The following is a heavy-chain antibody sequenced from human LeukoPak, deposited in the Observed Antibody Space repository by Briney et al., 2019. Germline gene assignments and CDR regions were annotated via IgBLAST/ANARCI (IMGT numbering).Heavy chain of an antibody. D-gene: IGHD6-19*01. CDR3: ARQYGWTYYYMDV. Sequence: GGSLRLSCAASGFTFSSYGMHWVRQAPGKGLEWMGWINPNSGGTNYAQKFQGRVTMTRDTSISTAYMELSRLRSDDTAVYYCARQYGWTYYYMDVWGKGTTVTVSS. CDR1: GFTFSSYG. CDR2: INPNSGGT. J-gene: IGHJ6*03. V-gene: IGHV1-2*02.